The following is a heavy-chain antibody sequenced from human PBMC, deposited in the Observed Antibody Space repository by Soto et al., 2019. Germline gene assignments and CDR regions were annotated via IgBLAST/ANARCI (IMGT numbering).Heavy chain of an antibody. Sequence: GGSLRLSCAASGFTFDDYAMHWVRQAPGKGLEWVSGISWNSGSIGYADSVKGRFTISRDNAKNSLYLQMNSLRAEDTALYYCAKERPEYVSASDIWGQGTMVTGSS. D-gene: IGHD6-6*01. V-gene: IGHV3-9*01. J-gene: IGHJ3*02. CDR1: GFTFDDYA. CDR2: ISWNSGSI. CDR3: AKERPEYVSASDI.